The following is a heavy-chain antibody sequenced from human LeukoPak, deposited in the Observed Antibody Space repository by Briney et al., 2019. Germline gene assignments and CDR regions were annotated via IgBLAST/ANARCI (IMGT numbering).Heavy chain of an antibody. D-gene: IGHD3-22*01. CDR3: ARVNYYDSGAYYPGWFDP. CDR2: IYTSGST. CDR1: GGSISRYY. J-gene: IGHJ5*02. Sequence: SETLSLTCTVSGGSISRYYWSWIRQPAGKGLEWSGRIYTSGSTNYSPSLKSRVTMSVDTSKNQFSLKLSSVTAADTAVYYCARVNYYDSGAYYPGWFDPWGQGTLVTVSS. V-gene: IGHV4-4*07.